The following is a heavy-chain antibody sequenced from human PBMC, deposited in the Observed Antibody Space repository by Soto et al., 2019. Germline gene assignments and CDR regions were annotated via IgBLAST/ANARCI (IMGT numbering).Heavy chain of an antibody. Sequence: HPGGSLRLSCAASGFTFSNYAVTWVRQAPGKGLEWVSTISGSGGSTYYADSVKGRFTISRDNSKNTLYLQMNSLRAEDTAVYYCARDSRKVGVVVSGYWGQGTRVTVAS. V-gene: IGHV3-23*01. D-gene: IGHD3-22*01. CDR2: ISGSGGST. J-gene: IGHJ4*02. CDR1: GFTFSNYA. CDR3: ARDSRKVGVVVSGY.